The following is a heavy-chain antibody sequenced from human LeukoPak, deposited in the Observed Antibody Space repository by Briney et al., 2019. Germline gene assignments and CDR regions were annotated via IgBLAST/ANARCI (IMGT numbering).Heavy chain of an antibody. CDR2: IWHDGGRK. V-gene: IGHV3-33*01. Sequence: GGSLRLSCVVFGFTFSTHGFHWVRQAPGKGLEWVSVIWHDGGRKEYADSVRGRFTISRDNSNLYLQMNSLRAEDTAIYYCARDIGNSGFNLDYWGQGTPVTVSS. D-gene: IGHD5-12*01. J-gene: IGHJ4*02. CDR1: GFTFSTHG. CDR3: ARDIGNSGFNLDY.